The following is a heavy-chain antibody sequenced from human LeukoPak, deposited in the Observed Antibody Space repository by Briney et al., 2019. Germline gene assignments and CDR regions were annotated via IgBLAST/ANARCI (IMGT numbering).Heavy chain of an antibody. CDR1: GGSFSGYY. Sequence: SETLSLTCAVYGGSFSGYYWSWIRQPPGKGLEWIGEINHSGSTNYNPSLKSRVTISVDTSKNQFSLKLSSVTAADTAVYYCARETRGTWSIIAAAALSYYFDYWGQGTLVTVSS. D-gene: IGHD6-13*01. CDR3: ARETRGTWSIIAAAALSYYFDY. V-gene: IGHV4-34*01. CDR2: INHSGST. J-gene: IGHJ4*02.